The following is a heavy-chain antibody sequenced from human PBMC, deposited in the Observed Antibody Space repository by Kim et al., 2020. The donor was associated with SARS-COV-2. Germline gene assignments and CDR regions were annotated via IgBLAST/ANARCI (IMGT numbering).Heavy chain of an antibody. CDR2: MNPNSGNT. V-gene: IGHV1-8*01. CDR1: GYTFTSYD. Sequence: ASVKVSCKASGYTFTSYDINWVRQATGQGLEWMGWMNPNSGNTGYAQKFQGRVTMTRNTSISTAYMELSSLRSEDTAVYYCARGSPPSSISWRRNYYFDYWGQGTLVTVSS. CDR3: ARGSPPSSISWRRNYYFDY. D-gene: IGHD6-6*01. J-gene: IGHJ4*02.